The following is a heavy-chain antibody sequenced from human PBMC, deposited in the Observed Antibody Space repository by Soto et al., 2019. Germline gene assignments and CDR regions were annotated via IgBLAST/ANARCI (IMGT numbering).Heavy chain of an antibody. CDR3: ARGKDIVVVPAADYYYYYMDV. CDR2: INHSGST. CDR1: GGSFSGYY. D-gene: IGHD2-2*01. J-gene: IGHJ6*03. Sequence: ETLSLTCAVYGGSFSGYYWSWIRQPPGKGLEWIGEINHSGSTNYNPSLKSRVTISVDTSKNQFSLKLSSVTAADTAVYYCARGKDIVVVPAADYYYYYMDVWGKGTTVTVSS. V-gene: IGHV4-34*01.